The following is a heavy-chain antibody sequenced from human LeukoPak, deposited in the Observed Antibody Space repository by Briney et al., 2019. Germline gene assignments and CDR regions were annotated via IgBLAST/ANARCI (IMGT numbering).Heavy chain of an antibody. Sequence: PGKSLRLSCVASGFTFTRYGMHWVRQAPGKGLEWVAVISHDVSTEYYADSVKGRFTISRDNSKNTLYLQMNSLRVEDTAVYYCAKSSSSWFYFDYWGQGTLVTVSS. V-gene: IGHV3-30*18. J-gene: IGHJ4*02. D-gene: IGHD6-13*01. CDR1: GFTFTRYG. CDR3: AKSSSSWFYFDY. CDR2: ISHDVSTE.